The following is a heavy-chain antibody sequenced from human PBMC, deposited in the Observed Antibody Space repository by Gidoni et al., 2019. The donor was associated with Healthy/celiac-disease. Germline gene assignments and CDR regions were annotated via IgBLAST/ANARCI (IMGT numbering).Heavy chain of an antibody. CDR1: GGTFSSSA. J-gene: IGHJ4*02. CDR2: IIPIFGKA. D-gene: IGHD3-16*02. Sequence: QVQLVQSGAEVKKPGYSVKVSCKASGGTFSSSAIRWVRQAPGQGLRCMGGIIPIFGKASYAQKFQGVVTITADESTSTAYMELSSLRSEYTAVYYCAGGITLGGVIVIQPFDYWGQGTLVTVSS. V-gene: IGHV1-69*01. CDR3: AGGITLGGVIVIQPFDY.